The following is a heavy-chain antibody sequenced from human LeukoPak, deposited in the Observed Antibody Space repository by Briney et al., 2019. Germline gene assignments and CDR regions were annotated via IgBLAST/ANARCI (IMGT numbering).Heavy chain of an antibody. CDR3: ARTGNYCSSTSCYYFDAFDI. D-gene: IGHD2-2*01. J-gene: IGHJ3*02. V-gene: IGHV4-4*09. CDR2: IYTSGST. CDR1: GGSISSYY. Sequence: SETLSLTCTVSGGSISSYYWSWIRQPPGKGLEWIGYIYTSGSTNYNPSLKSRVTISVDTSKNQSSLKLSSVTAADTAVYYCARTGNYCSSTSCYYFDAFDIWGQGTMVTVSS.